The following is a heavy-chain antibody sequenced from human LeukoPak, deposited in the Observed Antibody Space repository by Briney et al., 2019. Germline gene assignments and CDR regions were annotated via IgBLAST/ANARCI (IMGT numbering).Heavy chain of an antibody. J-gene: IGHJ5*02. CDR1: GFSFNIYI. D-gene: IGHD5-18*01. V-gene: IGHV3-21*04. Sequence: GGSLRLSCAASGFSFNIYIMHWVRQAPGKGLEWVGSISSSSRDIYYSDSIKSRFSISRDNSKNTLYLQMISLRAEDTAVYYCAKARRIQLWSSWGQGTLVTVSS. CDR2: ISSSSRDI. CDR3: AKARRIQLWSS.